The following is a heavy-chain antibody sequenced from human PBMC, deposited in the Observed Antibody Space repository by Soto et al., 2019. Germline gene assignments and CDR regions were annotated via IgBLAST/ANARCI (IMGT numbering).Heavy chain of an antibody. CDR3: AHTYYYGAGSDYNGAHDAFEI. V-gene: IGHV2-5*02. CDR1: GFSLSTSGVG. J-gene: IGHJ3*02. Sequence: QITLKESGPTLVKPTQTLTLTCTFSGFSLSTSGVGVGWIRQPPGKALEWLALIYWDDDKRYSPSLKSRLTLPKDTSKNQVVLTMHNMDPVDTATYNCAHTYYYGAGSDYNGAHDAFEIWGQGTMVTVSS. D-gene: IGHD3-10*01. CDR2: IYWDDDK.